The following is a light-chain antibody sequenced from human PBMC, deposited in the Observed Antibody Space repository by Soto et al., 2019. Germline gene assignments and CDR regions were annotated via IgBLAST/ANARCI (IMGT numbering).Light chain of an antibody. Sequence: DIQMTQSPSSLSASVGDGVTISCRASQGIRNYVAWYQQRPGKVPKLLIYAASTLQSGVPSRFSGSGSRTDFTMTISVLQHEDVVTYYCQKYNSVPSFGGGTKVEIK. CDR2: AAS. CDR3: QKYNSVPS. CDR1: QGIRNY. J-gene: IGKJ4*01. V-gene: IGKV1-27*01.